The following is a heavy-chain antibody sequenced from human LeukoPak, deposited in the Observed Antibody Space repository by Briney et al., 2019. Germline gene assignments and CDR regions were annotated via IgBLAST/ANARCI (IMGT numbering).Heavy chain of an antibody. V-gene: IGHV4-39*01. Sequence: SETMSLTCTVSGGSISSSSYYWVCIRQPPGKGLEWIGCIYYSGSTYYNPSLKSRVTISVDTSKNQFSLKLSSATAADTAVYYCARNGYPGYWGQGTLVTVSS. J-gene: IGHJ4*02. CDR3: ARNGYPGY. D-gene: IGHD6-13*01. CDR1: GGSISSSSYY. CDR2: IYYSGST.